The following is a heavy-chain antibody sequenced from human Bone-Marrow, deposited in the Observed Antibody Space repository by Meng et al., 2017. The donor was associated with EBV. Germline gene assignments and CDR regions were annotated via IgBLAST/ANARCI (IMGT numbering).Heavy chain of an antibody. Sequence: QVQLVQSGAEVKKPVASVKVSCKASGYTFTSYYIHWVRQAPGQGLEWMGLINPSGGSTTYAQKFQGRVTMTRDTSTSTVYMELSSLSSEDTAVYYCATNPGIAAAGIDYWGQGTLVTVAS. D-gene: IGHD6-13*01. V-gene: IGHV1-46*01. CDR2: INPSGGST. CDR3: ATNPGIAAAGIDY. J-gene: IGHJ4*02. CDR1: GYTFTSYY.